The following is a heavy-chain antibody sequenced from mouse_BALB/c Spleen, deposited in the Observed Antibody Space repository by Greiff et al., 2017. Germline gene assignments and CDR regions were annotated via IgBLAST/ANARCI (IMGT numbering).Heavy chain of an antibody. V-gene: IGHV5-6-3*01. J-gene: IGHJ3*01. CDR1: GFTFSSYG. D-gene: IGHD3-3*01. Sequence: EVQVVESGGGLVQPGGSLKLSCAASGFTFSSYGMSWVRQTPDKRLELVATINSNGGSTYYPDSVKGRFTISRDNAKNTLYLQMSSLKSEDTATYSCASPGTEGGFAYWGQGTLVTVSA. CDR3: ASPGTEGGFAY. CDR2: INSNGGST.